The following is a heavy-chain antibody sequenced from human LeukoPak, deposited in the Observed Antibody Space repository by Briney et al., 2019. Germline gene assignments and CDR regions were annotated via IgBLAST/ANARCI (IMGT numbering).Heavy chain of an antibody. CDR1: GGSLSFYY. J-gene: IGHJ4*02. CDR3: ARGAPTDY. CDR2: ISQNGDS. V-gene: IGHV4-34*01. Sequence: SETLSLTCGVYGGSLSFYYWSWIRQSPGKGLEWIAEISQNGDSNYNPSLKSRVTISVDTSKNQFSLKLSSVTAADTAVYYCARGAPTDYWGQGTLVTVSS.